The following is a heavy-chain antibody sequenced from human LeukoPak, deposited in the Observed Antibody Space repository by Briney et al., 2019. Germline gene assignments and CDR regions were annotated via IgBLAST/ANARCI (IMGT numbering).Heavy chain of an antibody. Sequence: PGGSLRLSCAASGFTFSDYYMTWIRQTPGKGLKWVSFISSSSSYTNYADPVKGRFTISRDNAKSSLFLQMNSLRAEDTAVYYCARWSSGGYNFNYWGQGTLVTVSS. J-gene: IGHJ4*02. CDR2: ISSSSSYT. D-gene: IGHD5-24*01. CDR1: GFTFSDYY. V-gene: IGHV3-11*03. CDR3: ARWSSGGYNFNY.